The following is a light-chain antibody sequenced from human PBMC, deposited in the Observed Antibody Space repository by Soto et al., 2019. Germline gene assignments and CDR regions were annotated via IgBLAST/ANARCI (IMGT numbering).Light chain of an antibody. CDR2: STN. J-gene: IGLJ2*01. Sequence: QAVVTQEPSFPVSPGGTVTLTCGLSSGSVSTSYYPSWYQQTPGQAPRTLIYSTNTRSSGVPDRFSGSILGNKAALTITGAQADDESDYYCVLYMGSALFGGGTTLTVL. CDR3: VLYMGSAL. V-gene: IGLV8-61*01. CDR1: SGSVSTSYY.